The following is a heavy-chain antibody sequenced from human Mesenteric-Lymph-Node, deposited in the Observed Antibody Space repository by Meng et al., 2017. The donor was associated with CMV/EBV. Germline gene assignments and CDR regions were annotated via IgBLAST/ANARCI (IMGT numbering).Heavy chain of an antibody. CDR1: GASVTSYY. J-gene: IGHJ4*02. CDR2: IYYSGST. CDR3: ARDGGYSSSWTYFDY. V-gene: IGHV4-59*02. Sequence: SETLSLTCTVSGASVTSYYWNWIRQPPGKGLEWIGYIYYSGSTNYNPSLKSRVTISVDTSKNQFSLKLSSVTAADTAVYYCARDGGYSSSWTYFDYWGQGTLVTVSS. D-gene: IGHD6-6*01.